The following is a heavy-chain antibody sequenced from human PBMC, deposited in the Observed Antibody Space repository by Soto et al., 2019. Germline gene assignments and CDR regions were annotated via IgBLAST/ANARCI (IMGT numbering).Heavy chain of an antibody. CDR2: INPSGGST. J-gene: IGHJ4*02. Sequence: ASVTVSCKASGYTFTSYYMHWVRQAPGQGLEWMGIINPSGGSTSYAQKFQGRVTMTRDTSTSTVYMELSSLRSEDTAVYYCARGRLDLRWKTSGIDYWGQGTLVTVSS. CDR1: GYTFTSYY. CDR3: ARGRLDLRWKTSGIDY. V-gene: IGHV1-46*03. D-gene: IGHD4-17*01.